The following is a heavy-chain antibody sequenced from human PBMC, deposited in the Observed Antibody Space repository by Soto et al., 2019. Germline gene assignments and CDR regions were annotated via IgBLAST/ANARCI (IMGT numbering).Heavy chain of an antibody. D-gene: IGHD4-17*01. CDR1: EFTFANAW. V-gene: IGHV3-15*01. Sequence: NPVGSLRLSCAASEFTFANAWISWVRQAPGKGLEWVGRIKSKADGGTTDYAAPVKGRFTISRDESQNTLYLQMNSLKTEDTAVYYCTSLYYGHWGQGTLVTVSS. CDR2: IKSKADGGTT. CDR3: TSLYYGH. J-gene: IGHJ4*02.